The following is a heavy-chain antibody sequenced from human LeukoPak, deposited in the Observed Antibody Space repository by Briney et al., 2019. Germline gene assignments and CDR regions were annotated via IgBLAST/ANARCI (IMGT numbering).Heavy chain of an antibody. J-gene: IGHJ1*01. CDR3: ARDPCGGGDCYSVPEYFQH. V-gene: IGHV1-69*13. D-gene: IGHD2-21*01. CDR2: IIPIFGTA. CDR1: GGTFSSYA. Sequence: SVKVSCKASGGTFSSYAISWVRQATGQGLEWMGGIIPIFGTANYAQKFQGRVTITADESTSTAYMELSSLRSEDTAVYYCARDPCGGGDCYSVPEYFQHWGQGTLVTVPS.